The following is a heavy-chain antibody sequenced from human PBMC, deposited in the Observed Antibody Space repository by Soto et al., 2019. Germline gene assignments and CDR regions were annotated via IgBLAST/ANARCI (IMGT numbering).Heavy chain of an antibody. CDR3: ARSTVTEDY. V-gene: IGHV4-4*02. CDR1: GASISSNNL. CDR2: IYHSGST. J-gene: IGHJ4*02. D-gene: IGHD4-17*01. Sequence: QVQLQESGPGLVKPSGTLSLTCAVSGASISSNNLWSWVRPPPGKGLVWVGEIYHSGSTNYNLSLKSRVTISIDKSKNQFSLKLSSVTAADTAVYYCARSTVTEDYWGQGTLVTV.